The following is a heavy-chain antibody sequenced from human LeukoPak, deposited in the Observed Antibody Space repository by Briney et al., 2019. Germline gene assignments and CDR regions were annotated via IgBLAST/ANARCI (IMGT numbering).Heavy chain of an antibody. CDR3: AKARGSSGWYSFDY. J-gene: IGHJ4*02. Sequence: GGSLRLSCAASGFTFSSYWMHWVRQAPGKGLVWVSRINSDGSSTSYADSVKGRFTISRDNDKNSLYLQMNSLRAEDTALYYCAKARGSSGWYSFDYWGQGTLVTVSS. CDR2: INSDGSST. V-gene: IGHV3-74*01. D-gene: IGHD6-19*01. CDR1: GFTFSSYW.